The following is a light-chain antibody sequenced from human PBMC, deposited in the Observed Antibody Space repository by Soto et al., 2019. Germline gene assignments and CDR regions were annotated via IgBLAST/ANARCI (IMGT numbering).Light chain of an antibody. Sequence: EIVLTQSPGTLSLSPGERATLSCRASQSVSSSYLAWYQQKPGQAPRLLIYGASSRATGIPDRFRGSGSGTDFTLTISRLEPEEFAVYYCQQYGSSQSVGQGTKVEIK. CDR3: QQYGSSQS. V-gene: IGKV3-20*01. CDR2: GAS. CDR1: QSVSSSY. J-gene: IGKJ1*01.